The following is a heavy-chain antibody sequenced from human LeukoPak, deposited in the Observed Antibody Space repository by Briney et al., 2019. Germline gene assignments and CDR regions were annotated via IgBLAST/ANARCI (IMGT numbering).Heavy chain of an antibody. V-gene: IGHV4-4*07. Sequence: SETLSLTCTVSGGSISSYYWSWIRQPAGKGLEWIGRIYTSGSTNYNPSLKSRVTMSVDTSKNQFSLKLSPVTAADTAVYYCARKDSSGPYFDYWGQGTLVTVSS. CDR2: IYTSGST. J-gene: IGHJ4*02. CDR3: ARKDSSGPYFDY. D-gene: IGHD6-19*01. CDR1: GGSISSYY.